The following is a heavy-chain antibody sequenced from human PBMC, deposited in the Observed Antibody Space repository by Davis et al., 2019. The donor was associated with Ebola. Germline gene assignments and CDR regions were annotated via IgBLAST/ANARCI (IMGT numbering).Heavy chain of an antibody. J-gene: IGHJ4*02. V-gene: IGHV3-7*01. Sequence: GGSLRLSCAASGFTFSMYWMTWVRQAPGKGLEWVASIKQDGSEKHYVDSVKGRFTISRDNTKNSLYLQMNSLRAEDTGVYYCAGGQWVLPEDYWGQGTLVTVSS. CDR3: AGGQWVLPEDY. CDR2: IKQDGSEK. CDR1: GFTFSMYW. D-gene: IGHD6-19*01.